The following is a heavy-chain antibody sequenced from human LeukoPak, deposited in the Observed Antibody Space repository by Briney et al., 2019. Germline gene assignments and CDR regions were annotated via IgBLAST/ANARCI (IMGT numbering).Heavy chain of an antibody. V-gene: IGHV4-39*01. D-gene: IGHD4/OR15-4a*01. CDR2: IYYSGST. J-gene: IGHJ3*02. CDR1: GGSISSSSYY. Sequence: SETQSLTCTVSGGSISSSSYYWGWIRQPPGKGLEWIGSIYYSGSTYYNPSLKSRVTISVDTSKNQFSLKLSSVTAADTAVYYCATPTGVRLLDAFDIWGQGTMVTVSS. CDR3: ATPTGVRLLDAFDI.